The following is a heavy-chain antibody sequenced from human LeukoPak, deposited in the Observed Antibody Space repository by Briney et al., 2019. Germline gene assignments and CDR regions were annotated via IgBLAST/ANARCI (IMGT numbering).Heavy chain of an antibody. Sequence: GGSLRLSCAASGFTFSIYAMSWVRQAPGKGLEWGSAIIGIGGSTYYADSVKGRFTISRDNSKNTLYLQMNSLRAEDTAVYYCAKDQQWALLKFDYWGQGTLVTVSS. CDR1: GFTFSIYA. V-gene: IGHV3-23*01. D-gene: IGHD1-26*01. CDR3: AKDQQWALLKFDY. J-gene: IGHJ4*02. CDR2: IIGIGGST.